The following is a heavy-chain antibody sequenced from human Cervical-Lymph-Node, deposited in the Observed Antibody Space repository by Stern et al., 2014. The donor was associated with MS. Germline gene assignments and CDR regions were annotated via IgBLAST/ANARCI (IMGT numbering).Heavy chain of an antibody. CDR1: GYIFIDYY. CDR2: LNPKSVGP. CDR3: ARLKTKGVDRNHYGLDV. Sequence: QMQLVQSGAEVRKPGASVKVSCKASGYIFIDYYIHWVRQAPGQWLEWIGRLNPKSVGPNNAQHSQGRVTMTSDTSISAAFMELSGLRSDDTAVYFCARLKTKGVDRNHYGLDVWGQGTTVTVSS. V-gene: IGHV1-2*06. D-gene: IGHD1-14*01. J-gene: IGHJ6*02.